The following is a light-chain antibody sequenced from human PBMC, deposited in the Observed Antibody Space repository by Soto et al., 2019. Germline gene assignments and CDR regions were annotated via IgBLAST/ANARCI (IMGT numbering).Light chain of an antibody. Sequence: QSALTQPASMSGSPGQSITISCTGTSSDVGSYNHVSWYQQHPGKAPKLMIYDVRSRPSGLSTRFSGSKSGNTASLTISGLQAEDEADYYCSSKTSSNTVFFGGGTKLTVL. CDR2: DVR. CDR1: SSDVGSYNH. J-gene: IGLJ2*01. CDR3: SSKTSSNTVF. V-gene: IGLV2-14*01.